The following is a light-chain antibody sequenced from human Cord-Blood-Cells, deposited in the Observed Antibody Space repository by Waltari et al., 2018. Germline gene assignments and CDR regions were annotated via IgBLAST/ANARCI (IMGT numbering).Light chain of an antibody. V-gene: IGLV2-23*02. CDR3: CSYAGSSTFVV. Sequence: QSALTEPAPVSGSTGQSITIPCTGTSSDVGSYNLVSWYQQHPGKAPKLMIYEVSKRPSGVSNRFSGSKSGNTASLTISGLQAEDEADYYCCSYAGSSTFVVFGGGTKLTVL. CDR2: EVS. J-gene: IGLJ2*01. CDR1: SSDVGSYNL.